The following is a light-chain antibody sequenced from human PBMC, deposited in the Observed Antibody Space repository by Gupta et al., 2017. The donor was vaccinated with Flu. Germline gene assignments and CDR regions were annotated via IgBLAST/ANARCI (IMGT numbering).Light chain of an antibody. CDR3: QQYNNWPPWT. Sequence: EIVMTKPPAPLYVSAGERATLSCRASQSVSSNLAWYQQKPGQAPRLLIYGASTRATGIPARFSGSGSGTEFTLTISSLQSEDFAVYYCQQYNNWPPWTFGQGTKVEIK. CDR1: QSVSSN. V-gene: IGKV3-15*01. J-gene: IGKJ1*01. CDR2: GAS.